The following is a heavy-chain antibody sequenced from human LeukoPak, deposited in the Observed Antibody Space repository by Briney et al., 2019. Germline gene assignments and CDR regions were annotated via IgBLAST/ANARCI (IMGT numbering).Heavy chain of an antibody. V-gene: IGHV4-59*08. D-gene: IGHD5-18*01. CDR3: ARHRLGYTYGPFDY. CDR1: GGSISSYY. Sequence: PSETLSLTCTVSGGSISSYYWSWIRQSPGKGLEWIGYFYYSGSTSYNPSLNSQVTISVDTSKNQFSLRVSSVTAADTAVYYCARHRLGYTYGPFDYWGQGTLVTVSS. J-gene: IGHJ4*02. CDR2: FYYSGST.